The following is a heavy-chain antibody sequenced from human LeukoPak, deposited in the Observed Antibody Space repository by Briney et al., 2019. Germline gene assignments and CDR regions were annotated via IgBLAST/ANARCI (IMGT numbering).Heavy chain of an antibody. CDR1: GFTFNDYY. Sequence: GGSLRLSCAASGFTFNDYYMSWIRPAPGKGLEWVSYISSSSSYTNYADSVKGRFTISRDNAKNSLYLQMNSLRAEDTAVYYCASNQRGYSYGPNFDYWGQGTLVTVSS. CDR3: ASNQRGYSYGPNFDY. CDR2: ISSSSSYT. J-gene: IGHJ4*02. D-gene: IGHD5-18*01. V-gene: IGHV3-11*03.